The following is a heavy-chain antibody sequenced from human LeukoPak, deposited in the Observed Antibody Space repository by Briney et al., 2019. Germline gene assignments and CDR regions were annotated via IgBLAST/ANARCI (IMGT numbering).Heavy chain of an antibody. CDR2: INPNSGGT. CDR1: GYTFTGYY. D-gene: IGHD6-13*01. V-gene: IGHV1-2*04. CDR3: ARERKGYQNWFDP. Sequence: ASVKVSCKASGYTFTGYYMHWVRQAPGQGLEWMGWINPNSGGTNYAQKFQGWVTMTRDTSISTAYMELSRLRSDDTAVYYCARERKGYQNWFDPWGQGTLVTVSS. J-gene: IGHJ5*02.